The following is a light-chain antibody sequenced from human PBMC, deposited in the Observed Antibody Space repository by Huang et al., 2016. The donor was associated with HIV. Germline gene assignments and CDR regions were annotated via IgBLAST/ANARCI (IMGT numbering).Light chain of an antibody. CDR2: GAS. CDR1: QSVPKH. V-gene: IGKV3-15*01. CDR3: HHYSNWPPTWT. J-gene: IGKJ1*01. Sequence: EIVMTQSPATLSVSPGERATLSCRASQSVPKHFAWYQQKPGQAPRLLIYGASTRATGIPARFSGSGSGTEFTLSISSLQSEEFAVYYCHHYSNWPPTWTFGQGTKVEIK.